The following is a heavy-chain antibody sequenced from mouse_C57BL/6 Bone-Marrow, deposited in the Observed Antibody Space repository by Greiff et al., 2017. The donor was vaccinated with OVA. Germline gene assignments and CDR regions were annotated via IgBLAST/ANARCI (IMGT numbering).Heavy chain of an antibody. J-gene: IGHJ3*01. CDR2: IYPRSGNT. V-gene: IGHV1-81*01. Sequence: QVQLKQSGAELARPGASVKLSCKASGYTFTSYGISWVKQRTGQGLEWIGEIYPRSGNTYYNEKFKGKATLTADKSSSTAYMELRSLTSEDSAVYFCARSTAQGRGFAYWGQGTLVTVSA. CDR1: GYTFTSYG. D-gene: IGHD3-2*02. CDR3: ARSTAQGRGFAY.